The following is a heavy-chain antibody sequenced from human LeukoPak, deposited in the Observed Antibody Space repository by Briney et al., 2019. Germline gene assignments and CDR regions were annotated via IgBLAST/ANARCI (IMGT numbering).Heavy chain of an antibody. J-gene: IGHJ3*02. V-gene: IGHV3-30-3*01. CDR2: ISYDGSNK. CDR1: GLTFSSYA. Sequence: GGSLRLSCAASGLTFSSYAMHWVRQAPGKGLEWVAVISYDGSNKYYADSVKGRFTISRDNSKNTLYLQMNSLRAEDTAVYYCAREEVEAFDIWGQGTMVTVSS. CDR3: AREEVEAFDI.